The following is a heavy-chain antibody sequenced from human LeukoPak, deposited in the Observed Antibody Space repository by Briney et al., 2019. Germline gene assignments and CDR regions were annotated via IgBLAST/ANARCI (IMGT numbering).Heavy chain of an antibody. D-gene: IGHD2-2*01. CDR2: IYHSGSS. CDR1: GYFISSGYY. J-gene: IGHJ6*03. CDR3: ARRTSLVVGPRRQLGHMDV. Sequence: SETLSLTCTVSGYFISSGYYWGWIRQPPGKGLEYIGSIYHSGSSYYNPSLKSRVTISVDTSKNQFSLKLSSVTAADTAVYYCARRTSLVVGPRRQLGHMDVWGKGTTVTVSS. V-gene: IGHV4-38-2*02.